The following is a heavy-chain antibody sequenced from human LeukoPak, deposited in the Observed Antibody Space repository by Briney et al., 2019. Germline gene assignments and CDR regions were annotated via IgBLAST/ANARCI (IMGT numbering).Heavy chain of an antibody. CDR3: ARGHNWDFHYFDY. CDR1: GFTFSVYG. J-gene: IGHJ4*02. D-gene: IGHD1-1*01. CDR2: IYSGGST. V-gene: IGHV3-66*01. Sequence: GSLRLSCAASGFTFSVYGMHWVRQTPGKGLEWVSVIYSGGSTYYADSVKGRFTISRDNSKNTLYLQMNSLRVEDTAVYYCARGHNWDFHYFDYWGQGTLVTVSS.